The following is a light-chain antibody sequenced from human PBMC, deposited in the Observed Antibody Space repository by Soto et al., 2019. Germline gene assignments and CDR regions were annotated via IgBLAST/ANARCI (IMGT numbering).Light chain of an antibody. V-gene: IGKV1-39*01. J-gene: IGKJ1*01. CDR1: QSISNH. CDR3: SLQGA. Sequence: LLTQSPYSLLVSVVQSDIITRRTSQSISNHLNWYQQKPGKAPKLLIFAASSLQSGVPSRVSGSRSGPDFTLTNSSLQPEDFAKYYGSLQGAFGQGTKVDIK. CDR2: AAS.